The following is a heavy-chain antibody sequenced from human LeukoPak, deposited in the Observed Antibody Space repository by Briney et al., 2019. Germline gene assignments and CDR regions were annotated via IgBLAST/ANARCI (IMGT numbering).Heavy chain of an antibody. Sequence: PSETLSLTCTVSGGSISSGSYYWSWIRQPAGKGLEYIGRMYTTGSTNYSPSLKSRVTISVDTSKNQFSLKLTSVTAADTAVYYCARDQGPRGEWFDPWGQGTLVTVSS. CDR2: MYTTGST. V-gene: IGHV4-61*02. D-gene: IGHD3-16*01. J-gene: IGHJ5*02. CDR3: ARDQGPRGEWFDP. CDR1: GGSISSGSYY.